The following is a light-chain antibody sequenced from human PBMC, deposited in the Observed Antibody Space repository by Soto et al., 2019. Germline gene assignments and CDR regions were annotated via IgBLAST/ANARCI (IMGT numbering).Light chain of an antibody. V-gene: IGKV1-6*01. CDR3: LQDHKFPWT. CDR1: QAIVTD. Sequence: AIQMTQSPSSLSASVGDRVIISCRASQAIVTDLGWYQQKPGKAPSLLIYGASRLHSGVPSRFGGSGSDTDFTLTINGLQPEDFATYYCLQDHKFPWTFGQGTRVDLK. CDR2: GAS. J-gene: IGKJ1*01.